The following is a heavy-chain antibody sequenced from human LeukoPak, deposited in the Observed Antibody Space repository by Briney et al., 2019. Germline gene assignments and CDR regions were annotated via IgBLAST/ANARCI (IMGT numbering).Heavy chain of an antibody. Sequence: PGGSLRLSCEDSGFTFRSYEMNWVRQAPGKGLEWVSYISSSGSTIYYADSVKGRFTISRDNAKNSLYLQMNSLRAEDTAVYYCARDPNTYYYDSSGYSHFDYWGQGTLVTVSS. V-gene: IGHV3-48*03. CDR2: ISSSGSTI. D-gene: IGHD3-22*01. CDR1: GFTFRSYE. CDR3: ARDPNTYYYDSSGYSHFDY. J-gene: IGHJ4*02.